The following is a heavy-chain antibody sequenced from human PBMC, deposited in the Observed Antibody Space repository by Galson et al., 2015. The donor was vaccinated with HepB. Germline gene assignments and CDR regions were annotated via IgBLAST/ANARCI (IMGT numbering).Heavy chain of an antibody. CDR1: GYTFTSYG. CDR2: ISAYNGNT. D-gene: IGHD3-10*01. Sequence: SVKVSCKASGYTFTSYGISWVRQAPGQGLEWMGWISAYNGNTNYAQKLQGRVTMTTDTSTSTAYMELRSLRSDDTAVYYCAREAPRFGELSGLYYYGMDVWGQGVTVTVSS. V-gene: IGHV1-18*01. J-gene: IGHJ6*02. CDR3: AREAPRFGELSGLYYYGMDV.